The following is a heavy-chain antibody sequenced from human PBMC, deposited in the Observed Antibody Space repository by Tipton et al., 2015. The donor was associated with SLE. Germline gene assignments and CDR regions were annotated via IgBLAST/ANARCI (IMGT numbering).Heavy chain of an antibody. CDR1: GGTFSSYA. D-gene: IGHD2-2*02. Sequence: QVQLVQSGAEVKKPGSSVKVSCKASGGTFSSYAISWVRQAPGQGLEWMGGIIPIFGTANYAQKFQGRVTITADESTSTAYMGLSSLRSEDTAVYYCARGSCSSTSCYTEGFDYWGQGTLVTVSS. CDR3: ARGSCSSTSCYTEGFDY. V-gene: IGHV1-69*01. J-gene: IGHJ4*02. CDR2: IIPIFGTA.